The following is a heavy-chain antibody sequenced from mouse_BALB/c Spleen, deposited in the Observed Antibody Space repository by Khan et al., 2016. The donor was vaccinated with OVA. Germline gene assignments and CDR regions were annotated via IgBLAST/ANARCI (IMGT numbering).Heavy chain of an antibody. CDR3: ARRTYYANWYFDV. J-gene: IGHJ1*01. CDR2: ISYSGST. Sequence: EVQLQESGPGLVKPSQSLSLTCTVTGYSITSDYAWNWIRQFPGNKLEWMGYISYSGSTNYNPSPKSRISITRDTSKNQFFLQLNSVTTGDTATYYCARRTYYANWYFDVWGAGTTVTVSS. D-gene: IGHD1-1*02. CDR1: GYSITSDYA. V-gene: IGHV3-2*02.